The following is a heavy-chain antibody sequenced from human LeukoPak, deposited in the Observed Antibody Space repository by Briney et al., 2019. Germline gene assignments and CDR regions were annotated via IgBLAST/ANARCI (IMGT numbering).Heavy chain of an antibody. CDR1: GGSISSSSYY. D-gene: IGHD5-24*01. Sequence: PSETLSLTCTVSGGSISSSSYYWGWVRQAPGKGLEWVSSISSSSSYIYYADSVKGRFTISRDNAKNSLYLQMNSLRAEDTAVYYCARDFRDGYNQLDYWGQGTLVTVSS. J-gene: IGHJ4*02. CDR3: ARDFRDGYNQLDY. V-gene: IGHV3-21*01. CDR2: ISSSSSYI.